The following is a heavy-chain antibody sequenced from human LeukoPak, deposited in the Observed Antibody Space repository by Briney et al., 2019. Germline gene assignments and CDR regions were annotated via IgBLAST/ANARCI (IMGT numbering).Heavy chain of an antibody. D-gene: IGHD1-1*01. CDR3: SWELDVSFGRRLEH. CDR1: GSNFNDAW. CDR2: LKSRGSGGTA. Sequence: PGGSLRLSCAVSGSNFNDAWMSWVRQAPGKGLEWVGRLKSRGSGGTADYSAPVKGRFTISRDDSQNTLYLQMNSLKIEDTAVYFCSWELDVSFGRRLEHWGQGTLVTVAS. J-gene: IGHJ5*02. V-gene: IGHV3-15*01.